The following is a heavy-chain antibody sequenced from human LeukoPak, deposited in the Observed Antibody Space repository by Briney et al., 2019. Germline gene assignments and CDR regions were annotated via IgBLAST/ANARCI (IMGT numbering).Heavy chain of an antibody. J-gene: IGHJ4*02. Sequence: SGGSLRLSCAVYGGSFSGYYWSWIRQPPGKGLEWIGEINHSGSTNYNPSLKSRVTISVDTSKNQFSLKLSSVTAADTAVYYCARAGITMIADYWGQGTLVTVSS. CDR1: GGSFSGYY. CDR3: ARAGITMIADY. V-gene: IGHV4-34*01. D-gene: IGHD3-22*01. CDR2: INHSGST.